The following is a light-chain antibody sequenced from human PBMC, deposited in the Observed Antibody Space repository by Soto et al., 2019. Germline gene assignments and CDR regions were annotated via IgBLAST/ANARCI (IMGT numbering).Light chain of an antibody. CDR2: GAS. CDR3: QQYNNWPPGT. Sequence: EIVMTQSPATLSVSPGERATLSCRASQSVSSNLAWYQQKPGQAPRLLIYGASTRATGFPARFSGSRSGTEFTLTISSLQSEDFSIYYCQQYNNWPPGTFGQGTKLEIK. V-gene: IGKV3-15*01. CDR1: QSVSSN. J-gene: IGKJ2*01.